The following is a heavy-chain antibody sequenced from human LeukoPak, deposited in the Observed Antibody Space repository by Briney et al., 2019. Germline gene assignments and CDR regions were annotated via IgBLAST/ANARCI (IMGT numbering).Heavy chain of an antibody. CDR1: GYTFTGYC. CDR3: ARGGGVSMVRGVVDV. J-gene: IGHJ6*02. V-gene: IGHV1-2*06. Sequence: ASVKVSCKASGYTFTGYCMHWVRQAPGQGLEWMGRSNPNSGGTNYAQKFQGRVTMTRDTSISTAYMELSRLRSDDTAVYYCARGGGVSMVRGVVDVWGQGTTVTVSS. D-gene: IGHD3-10*01. CDR2: SNPNSGGT.